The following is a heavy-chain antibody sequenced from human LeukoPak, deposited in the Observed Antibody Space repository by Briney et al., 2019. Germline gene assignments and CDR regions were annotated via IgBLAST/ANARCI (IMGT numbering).Heavy chain of an antibody. D-gene: IGHD2-2*01. Sequence: SESLSLTCDVYGGSFSGYYWSWIRQPPGKGLEWIGEINLSGSTTYNPSCKNRLTISAGTTKNQFSLKLSSVVAADTAVYYCASVRRGYCSSTSWYAKGYYYYYMEVWGKGTTVSISS. V-gene: IGHV4-34*01. CDR3: ASVRRGYCSSTSWYAKGYYYYYMEV. J-gene: IGHJ6*03. CDR1: GGSFSGYY. CDR2: INLSGST.